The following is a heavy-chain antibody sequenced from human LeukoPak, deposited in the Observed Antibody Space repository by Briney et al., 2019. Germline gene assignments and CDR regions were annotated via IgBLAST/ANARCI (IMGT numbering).Heavy chain of an antibody. CDR3: ARDFTGGNGHDS. CDR2: IYYSGST. V-gene: IGHV4-31*03. D-gene: IGHD4-23*01. Sequence: PSETLSLTCNVSGGSISSGHYWSWIRQHPGKGLEWIGSIYYSGSTYYNPSLKSRVVISVDTSKNQFSLKVNSVTAADTAVYYCARDFTGGNGHDSWGQGTLVTVSS. J-gene: IGHJ4*02. CDR1: GGSISSGHY.